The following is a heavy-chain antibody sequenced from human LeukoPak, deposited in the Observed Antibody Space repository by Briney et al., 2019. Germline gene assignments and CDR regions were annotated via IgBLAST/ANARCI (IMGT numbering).Heavy chain of an antibody. J-gene: IGHJ4*02. V-gene: IGHV4-31*03. CDR1: GGSISSGGYY. D-gene: IGHD3-22*01. CDR3: ARAVVVITNFDY. CDR2: IYYSGST. Sequence: SETLSLTCTVSGGSISSGGYYWSWLPQPPGKGLEWIGYIYYSGSTYYNPSLKSRVTISVDTSKNQFSLKLSSVTAADTAVYYCARAVVVITNFDYWGQGTLVTVSS.